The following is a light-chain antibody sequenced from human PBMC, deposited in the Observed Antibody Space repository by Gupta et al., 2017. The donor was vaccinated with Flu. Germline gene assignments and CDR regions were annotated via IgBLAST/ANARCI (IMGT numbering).Light chain of an antibody. V-gene: IGLV2-14*01. CDR3: SSYTDRSIVM. Sequence: TSSDVGNYDYVSWYQQYPGKAPKLMMYEVRNRPSGVSNRFSGSKSGNTASLTISGLQAEDEADYYCSSYTDRSIVMFGGGTKLTVL. CDR1: SSDVGNYDY. J-gene: IGLJ3*02. CDR2: EVR.